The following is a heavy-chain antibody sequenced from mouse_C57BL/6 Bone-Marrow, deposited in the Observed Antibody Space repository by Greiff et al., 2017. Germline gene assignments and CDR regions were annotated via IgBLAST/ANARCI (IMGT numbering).Heavy chain of an antibody. CDR1: GYTFTSYW. V-gene: IGHV1-52*01. CDR3: AREDYGSSYVFAY. CDR2: IDPSDSET. Sequence: QVQLQQPGAELVRPGSSVKLSCKASGYTFTSYWMHWVKQRPIQGLEWIGNIDPSDSETHYNQKFKDKATLTVDKSSSTAYMQLSSLTSEDSAVYYCAREDYGSSYVFAYWGQGTLVTVSA. J-gene: IGHJ3*01. D-gene: IGHD1-1*01.